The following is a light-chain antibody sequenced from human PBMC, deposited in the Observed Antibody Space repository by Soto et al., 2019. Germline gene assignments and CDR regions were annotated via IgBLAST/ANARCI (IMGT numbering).Light chain of an antibody. CDR2: DAS. J-gene: IGKJ1*01. CDR3: QQRGNRPPWT. CDR1: QSVGKY. Sequence: EIVLTQSPGTLSLSPGERATLSCRASQSVGKYLVWYQQKPGQAPRLLIYDASNRATGIPARFSGSGSGTAFTLTISSLEPEDLAVYYCQQRGNRPPWTFGQGTKVDIK. V-gene: IGKV3-11*01.